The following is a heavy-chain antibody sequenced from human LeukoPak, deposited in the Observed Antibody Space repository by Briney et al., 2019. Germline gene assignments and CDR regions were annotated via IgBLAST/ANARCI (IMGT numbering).Heavy chain of an antibody. V-gene: IGHV4-61*01. CDR1: GGSVSSGSYY. D-gene: IGHD1-7*01. CDR3: ARDNWNYLT. J-gene: IGHJ5*02. CDR2: IYYSGST. Sequence: PSETLSLTCTVSGGSVSSGSYYWSWIRQPPGKGLEWIGYIYYSGSTNYNPSLKSRVTISVDTSKNQFSLKLSSVTAADTAVYYCARDNWNYLTWGQGTLVIVSS.